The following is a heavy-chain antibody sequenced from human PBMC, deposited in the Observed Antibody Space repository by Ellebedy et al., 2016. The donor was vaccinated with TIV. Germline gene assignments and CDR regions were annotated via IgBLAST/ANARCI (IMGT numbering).Heavy chain of an antibody. J-gene: IGHJ4*02. Sequence: GESLKISCAASGFTFSSYAMSWVRQAPGKGLEWVSTISNTGSRTYYADSVEGRFTISRDNSKRTVDLQMNSLRAEDTAIYFCAKDRTSGDGYWVFDFWGQGTLVTVST. D-gene: IGHD5-18*01. CDR2: ISNTGSRT. V-gene: IGHV3-23*01. CDR3: AKDRTSGDGYWVFDF. CDR1: GFTFSSYA.